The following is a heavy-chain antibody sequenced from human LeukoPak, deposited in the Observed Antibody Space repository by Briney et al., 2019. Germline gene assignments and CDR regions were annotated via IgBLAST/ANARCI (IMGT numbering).Heavy chain of an antibody. D-gene: IGHD2-15*01. CDR3: TTRRQDGW. J-gene: IGHJ4*02. CDR2: IKSKIDGGTI. CDR1: GFTFSSYA. V-gene: IGHV3-15*01. Sequence: GGSLRPSCAASGFTFSSYAMSWVRQAPGKGLEWVGRIKSKIDGGTIDYAAPVKGRFTISRDDSRNTLYLQMNSLKTEDTAVYYCTTRRQDGWWGQGTLVTVSS.